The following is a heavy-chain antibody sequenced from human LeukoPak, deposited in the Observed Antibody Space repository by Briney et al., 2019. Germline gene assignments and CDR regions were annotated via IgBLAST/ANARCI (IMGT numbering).Heavy chain of an antibody. D-gene: IGHD1-26*01. V-gene: IGHV3-21*01. CDR3: ARDRGYSGSPRIGAFDY. CDR2: ISSSSSYI. Sequence: NPGGSLRLSCAASGFTFSSYSMNWVRQAPGKGLEWVSSISSSSSYIYYADSVKGRFTISRDNAKNSLYLQMNSLRAEDTAVYYCARDRGYSGSPRIGAFDYWGQGTLVTVSS. J-gene: IGHJ4*02. CDR1: GFTFSSYS.